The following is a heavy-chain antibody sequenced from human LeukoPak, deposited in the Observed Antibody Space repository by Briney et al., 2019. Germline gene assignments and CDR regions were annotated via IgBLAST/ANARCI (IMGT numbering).Heavy chain of an antibody. Sequence: GGSLRLSCAASGFSFSSYGMHWVRQAPGKGLEWVAVISYDGSNKYYADSVKGRFTISRDNAKNSLYLQMNSLRAEDTAVYYCARGGHYGPRDYWGQGTLVTVSS. J-gene: IGHJ4*02. D-gene: IGHD4-17*01. CDR1: GFSFSSYG. CDR2: ISYDGSNK. V-gene: IGHV3-30*03. CDR3: ARGGHYGPRDY.